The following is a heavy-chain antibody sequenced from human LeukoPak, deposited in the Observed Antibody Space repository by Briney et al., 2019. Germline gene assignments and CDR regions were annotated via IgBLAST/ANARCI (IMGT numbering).Heavy chain of an antibody. CDR1: GYTFTNYY. V-gene: IGHV1-46*01. J-gene: IGHJ4*02. CDR3: AREGAAEAKNFDY. D-gene: IGHD6-25*01. Sequence: VASVKVSCKASGYTFTNYYIHWMRQASGQGLEWVGIINLNAVTTRYAQKFQGRITVTRDTSTSTVYMELSSLRSEDTAVYFCAREGAAEAKNFDYWGQGTLVIVSS. CDR2: INLNAVTT.